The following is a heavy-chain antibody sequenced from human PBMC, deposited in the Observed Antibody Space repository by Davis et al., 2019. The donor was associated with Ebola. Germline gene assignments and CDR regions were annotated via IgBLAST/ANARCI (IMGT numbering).Heavy chain of an antibody. Sequence: ASVKVSCKASGYTFTSYYMHWVRQAPGQGLEWMGIINPSGGSTSYAQKFQGRVTMTRDTSTSTAYMELRSLRSDDTAVYYCAREFCGGDCYPKDWFDPWGQGTLVTVSS. CDR1: GYTFTSYY. D-gene: IGHD2-21*01. V-gene: IGHV1-46*01. J-gene: IGHJ5*02. CDR3: AREFCGGDCYPKDWFDP. CDR2: INPSGGST.